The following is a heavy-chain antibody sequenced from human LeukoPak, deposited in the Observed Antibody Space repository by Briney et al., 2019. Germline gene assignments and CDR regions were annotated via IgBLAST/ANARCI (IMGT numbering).Heavy chain of an antibody. Sequence: SETLSLTCTVSGGSISSYYWSWIRQPPGKGLEWIGYINYSGSTNYNPSLKSRVTISVDTSKNQFSLKLSSVTAADTAVYYCARELANWGYFDYWGQGTLVTVSS. D-gene: IGHD7-27*01. J-gene: IGHJ4*02. CDR2: INYSGST. V-gene: IGHV4-59*01. CDR3: ARELANWGYFDY. CDR1: GGSISSYY.